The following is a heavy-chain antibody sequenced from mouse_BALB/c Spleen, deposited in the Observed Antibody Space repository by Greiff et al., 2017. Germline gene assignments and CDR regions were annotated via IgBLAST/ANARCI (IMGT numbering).Heavy chain of an antibody. D-gene: IGHD2-4*01. CDR2: ISYSGST. J-gene: IGHJ4*01. CDR3: ARYHDYYYYAMDY. V-gene: IGHV3-8*02. Sequence: VHVKQSGPSLVKPSQTLSLTCSVTGDSITSGYWNWIRKFPGNKLEYMGYISYSGSTYYNPSLKSRISITRDTSKNQYYLQLNSVTTEDTATYYCARYHDYYYYAMDYWGQGTSVTVSS. CDR1: GDSITSGY.